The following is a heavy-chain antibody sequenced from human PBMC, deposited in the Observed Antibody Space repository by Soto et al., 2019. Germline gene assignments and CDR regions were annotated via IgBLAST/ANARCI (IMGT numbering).Heavy chain of an antibody. CDR1: GFTFSGRW. D-gene: IGHD1-1*01. V-gene: IGHV3-30*03. J-gene: IGHJ6*02. CDR3: AGALENPYFYYGLNV. CDR2: TTYDGGIK. Sequence: VRLEESGGGLVQPGGSLRLSCAASGFTFSGRWMHWVRQAPGKGLVWVAATTYDGGIKHYVDSVKGRFTISRDNSKNTLYLQMNSLRVEDTATYYCAGALENPYFYYGLNVWGQGTTVTVSS.